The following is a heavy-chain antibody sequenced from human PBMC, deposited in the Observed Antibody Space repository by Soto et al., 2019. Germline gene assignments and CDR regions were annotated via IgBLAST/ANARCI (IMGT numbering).Heavy chain of an antibody. V-gene: IGHV3-48*01. D-gene: IGHD6-13*01. CDR2: ISSSSSTI. CDR1: GLTFSSYS. Sequence: SGGSLRLSCVASGLTFSSYSMNWVRQAPGKGLEWVSYISSSSSTIYYADSVKGRFTISRDNAKNSLYLQMNSLRAEDTAVYYCARHPERIAQIGWFDPWGQGTLVTVSS. J-gene: IGHJ5*02. CDR3: ARHPERIAQIGWFDP.